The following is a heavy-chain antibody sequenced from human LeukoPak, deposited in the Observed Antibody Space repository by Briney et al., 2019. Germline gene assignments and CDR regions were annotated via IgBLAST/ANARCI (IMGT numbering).Heavy chain of an antibody. D-gene: IGHD3-10*01. V-gene: IGHV4-61*02. CDR2: IYTSGST. CDR1: GGSISSGSYY. Sequence: SETLSLTXTVSGGSISSGSYYWSWIRQPAGKGLEWIGRIYTSGSTNYNPSLKSRVTISVDTSKNQFSLELSSVTAADTAVYYCARVGSDYYGSGSYYTHYYMDVWGKGTTVTVSS. CDR3: ARVGSDYYGSGSYYTHYYMDV. J-gene: IGHJ6*03.